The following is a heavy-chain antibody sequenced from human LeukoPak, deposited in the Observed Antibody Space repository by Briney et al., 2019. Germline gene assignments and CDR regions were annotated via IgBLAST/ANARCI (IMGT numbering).Heavy chain of an antibody. D-gene: IGHD6-19*01. CDR3: ARVGRGWDAFDI. J-gene: IGHJ3*02. V-gene: IGHV3-53*04. Sequence: GGSLRLSCAASGFTVSSNYMSWVRQAPGERLEWVSVIYSGGSTYYADSVKGRFTISRHNSKNTLYLQMNSLRAEDTAVYYCARVGRGWDAFDIWGQGTMVTVSS. CDR2: IYSGGST. CDR1: GFTVSSNY.